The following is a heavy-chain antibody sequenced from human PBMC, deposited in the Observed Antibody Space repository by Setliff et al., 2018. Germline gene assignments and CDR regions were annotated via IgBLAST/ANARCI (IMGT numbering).Heavy chain of an antibody. V-gene: IGHV4-4*08. CDR3: ARGRLSFGSYGSGNQWKYYYYMDV. CDR1: GDSLRNDY. Sequence: SETLSLTCSVSGDSLRNDYWTWIRQPPGKGLEWIGNMHAGGNINYNPSLKSRVTLSLATSKSQFSLNLASVTAADTAIYYCARGRLSFGSYGSGNQWKYYYYMDVWGKGTTVTVSS. J-gene: IGHJ6*03. D-gene: IGHD3-10*01. CDR2: MHAGGNI.